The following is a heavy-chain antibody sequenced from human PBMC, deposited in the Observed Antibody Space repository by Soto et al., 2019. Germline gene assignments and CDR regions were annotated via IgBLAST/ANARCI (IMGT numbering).Heavy chain of an antibody. Sequence: QVQLVQSGAEVKKPGASVKVSCKASGYTFTSYGISWVRQAPGQGLEWMGWISAYNGNTNYAQKLQGRVTMTTDTSTSTAYMELRSVRSDDTAVYYCARDRAREWELPDFDYWGQGTLVTVSS. V-gene: IGHV1-18*01. J-gene: IGHJ4*02. D-gene: IGHD1-26*01. CDR1: GYTFTSYG. CDR3: ARDRAREWELPDFDY. CDR2: ISAYNGNT.